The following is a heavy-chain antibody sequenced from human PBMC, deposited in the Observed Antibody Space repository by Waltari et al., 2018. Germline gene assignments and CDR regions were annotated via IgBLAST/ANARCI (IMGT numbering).Heavy chain of an antibody. D-gene: IGHD6-6*01. V-gene: IGHV4-39*07. CDR3: ASGFVVAARRYYFDY. Sequence: QLQLQESGPGLVKPSETLSLTCTVSGGSISSSSYYWGWIRQPPGKGLEWIGSIYYSGSTYYNPSLKSRVTISVDTSKNQFSLKLSSVTAADTAVYYCASGFVVAARRYYFDYWGQGTLVTVSS. CDR2: IYYSGST. J-gene: IGHJ4*02. CDR1: GGSISSSSYY.